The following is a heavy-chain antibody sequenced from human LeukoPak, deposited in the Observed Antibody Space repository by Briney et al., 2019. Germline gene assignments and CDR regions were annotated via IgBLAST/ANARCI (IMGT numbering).Heavy chain of an antibody. D-gene: IGHD1-26*01. CDR1: GGTFSSYA. CDR2: IIPILGIA. V-gene: IGHV1-69*04. CDR3: ALVGATNGFDY. J-gene: IGHJ4*02. Sequence: SVKVSCKASGGTFSSYAISWVRQAPGQGLEWMGRIIPILGIANYAQKFQGRVTITADKSTSTAYMELSSLRSEDTAVHYCALVGATNGFDYWGQGTLVTVSS.